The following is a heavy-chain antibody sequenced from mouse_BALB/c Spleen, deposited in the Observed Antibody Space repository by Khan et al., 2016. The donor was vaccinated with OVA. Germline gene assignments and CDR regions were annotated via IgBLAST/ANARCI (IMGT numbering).Heavy chain of an antibody. CDR3: ARGDFYYGRGKNAGFAY. CDR2: INTYTGEP. J-gene: IGHJ3*01. Sequence: QIQLVQSGPELKKPGETVKISCKASGYIFTNYGMNWVKQAPGQGLTWMGWINTYTGEPTYADDFRGRFAFSLETFAITAYLQINNLKNEDTATYFGARGDFYYGRGKNAGFAYWGKGTLVTVSA. V-gene: IGHV9-3-1*01. D-gene: IGHD1-1*01. CDR1: GYIFTNYG.